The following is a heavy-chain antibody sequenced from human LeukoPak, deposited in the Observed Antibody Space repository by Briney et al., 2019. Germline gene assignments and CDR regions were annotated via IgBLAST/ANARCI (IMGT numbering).Heavy chain of an antibody. D-gene: IGHD3-22*01. J-gene: IGHJ3*02. CDR3: ANDGAYYDINTYAFDI. CDR2: ISGSGGST. V-gene: IGHV3-23*01. CDR1: GFTLSSYA. Sequence: GGSQRLSCAASGFTLSSYAMSWVRQAPGKGLEWVSGISGSGGSTYYADSVKGRFTISRDNSKNTLYLQMNSLRAEDTAVYYCANDGAYYDINTYAFDIWGQGTMVTVSS.